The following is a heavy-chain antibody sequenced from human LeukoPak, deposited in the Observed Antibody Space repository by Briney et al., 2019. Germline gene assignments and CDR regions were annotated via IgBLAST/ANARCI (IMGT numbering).Heavy chain of an antibody. Sequence: ASVKVSCKASGGTFNTYAISWVRQAPGQGLEWMGWINPNSGGTNYAQKFQGRVTMTRDTSISTAYMELSRLRSDDTAVYYCARGLYYDFWSGLFFQHWGQGTLVTVSS. CDR3: ARGLYYDFWSGLFFQH. J-gene: IGHJ1*01. CDR2: INPNSGGT. D-gene: IGHD3-3*01. V-gene: IGHV1-2*02. CDR1: GGTFNTYA.